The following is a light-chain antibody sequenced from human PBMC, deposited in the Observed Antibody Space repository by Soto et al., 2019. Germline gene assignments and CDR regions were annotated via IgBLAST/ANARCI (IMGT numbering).Light chain of an antibody. J-gene: IGKJ2*01. V-gene: IGKV3-20*01. Sequence: EIVLTQSPGTLSLSPGERATLSCRASQSVSATYLAWYQQKPGQAPRLLIYGASSTATGIPDRFSGSGSRTDFTLTISKLEPEDFAVYYCHQYGSSPYTFGQGTKLEIK. CDR1: QSVSATY. CDR3: HQYGSSPYT. CDR2: GAS.